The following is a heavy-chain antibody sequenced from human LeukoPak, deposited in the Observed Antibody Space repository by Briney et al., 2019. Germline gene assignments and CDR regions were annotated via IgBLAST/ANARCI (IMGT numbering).Heavy chain of an antibody. CDR3: AKGQQLGAD. CDR1: GFTFSSYG. J-gene: IGHJ4*02. CDR2: ISYDGSNK. Sequence: PGGSLRLSCAASGFTFSSYGMRWVRQAPGKGLEWVAVISYDGSNKYYADSVKGRFTISRDNSKNTLYLQMSSLRAEDTAVYYCAKGQQLGADWGQGTLVTVSS. D-gene: IGHD6-13*01. V-gene: IGHV3-30*18.